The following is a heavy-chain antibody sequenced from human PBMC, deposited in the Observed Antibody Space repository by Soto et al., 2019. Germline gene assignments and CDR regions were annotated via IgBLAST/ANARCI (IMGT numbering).Heavy chain of an antibody. CDR3: ASRMGSGKYYFDY. V-gene: IGHV4-34*01. CDR1: GGSFSNYY. J-gene: IGHJ4*02. CDR2: VNHSGST. D-gene: IGHD3-10*01. Sequence: PSETLSLTCAIYGGSFSNYYWSWIRQSPGKGLEWIGEVNHSGSTNYNPSLKGRVTISIDTSKNQFSLKLNSVTAADTAVFYCASRMGSGKYYFDYRGQGALVTVSS.